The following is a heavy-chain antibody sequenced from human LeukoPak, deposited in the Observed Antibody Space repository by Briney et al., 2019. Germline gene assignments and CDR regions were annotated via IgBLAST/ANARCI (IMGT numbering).Heavy chain of an antibody. CDR2: INPNSGGT. D-gene: IGHD1-26*01. CDR3: ARDAVGATRDY. CDR1: GYTFTGYY. Sequence: PGASVKVSCKASGYTFTGYYMHWVRQAPGQGLEWMGWINPNSGGTNYAQKFQGRVTMTRDTSTSTVYMELSSLRSGDTAVYYCARDAVGATRDYWGQGTLVTVSS. J-gene: IGHJ4*02. V-gene: IGHV1-2*02.